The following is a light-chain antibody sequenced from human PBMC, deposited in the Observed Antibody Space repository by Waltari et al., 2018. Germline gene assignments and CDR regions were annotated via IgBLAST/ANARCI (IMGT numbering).Light chain of an antibody. V-gene: IGKV3-20*01. CDR1: QNVHNNY. CDR2: GAS. J-gene: IGKJ4*01. Sequence: EIVLTQSPGTLSLSPGDGASLSCRASQNVHNNYLAWYQQRPGQAPRLRIYGASSRATGIPDRFSGSGSGTDFTLSISRVEPEDFAVYYCQQYGASPTFGGGTKVEMK. CDR3: QQYGASPT.